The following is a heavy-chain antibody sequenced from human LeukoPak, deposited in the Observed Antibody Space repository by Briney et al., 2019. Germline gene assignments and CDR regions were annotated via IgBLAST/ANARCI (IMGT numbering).Heavy chain of an antibody. CDR3: ARVYGSQPYWYFGL. V-gene: IGHV3-7*01. CDR2: IKEDGSEK. D-gene: IGHD4-17*01. Sequence: PGGSLRLSCAASGFTFSSYWMSWVRQAPEKGLEWVANIKEDGSEKYYVDSVKGRFTISRDNAKNSLYLQMNSLRAENTAVYYCARVYGSQPYWYFGLWGRGTLVTVSS. CDR1: GFTFSSYW. J-gene: IGHJ2*01.